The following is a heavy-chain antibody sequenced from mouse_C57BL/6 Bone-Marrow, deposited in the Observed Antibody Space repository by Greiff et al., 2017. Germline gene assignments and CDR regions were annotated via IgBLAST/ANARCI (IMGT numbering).Heavy chain of an antibody. D-gene: IGHD1-1*02. CDR1: EYEFPSHD. V-gene: IGHV5-2*01. CDR2: INSDGGST. J-gene: IGHJ4*01. CDR3: ARQAGLWYFYAMDY. Sequence: EVHLVESGGGLVQPGESLKLSCESNEYEFPSHDMSWVRKTPEKRLELVAAINSDGGSTYYPDTMERRFIISRDNTKKTLYLQMSSLRSEDTALYYCARQAGLWYFYAMDYWGQGTSVTVSS.